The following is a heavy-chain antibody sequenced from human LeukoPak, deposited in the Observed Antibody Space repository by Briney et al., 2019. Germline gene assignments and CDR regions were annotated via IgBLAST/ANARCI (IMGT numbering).Heavy chain of an antibody. V-gene: IGHV4-59*12. D-gene: IGHD2-2*01. J-gene: IGHJ4*02. CDR1: GGSISSYY. CDR3: ARGRYIVVVPAAIRSSFDY. CDR2: IYYSGST. Sequence: SETLSLTCTVSGGSISSYYWSWIRQPPGKGLEWIGYIYYSGSTNYNPSLKSRVTISVDTSKNQFSLKLSSVTAADTAVYYCARGRYIVVVPAAIRSSFDYWGQGTLVTVSS.